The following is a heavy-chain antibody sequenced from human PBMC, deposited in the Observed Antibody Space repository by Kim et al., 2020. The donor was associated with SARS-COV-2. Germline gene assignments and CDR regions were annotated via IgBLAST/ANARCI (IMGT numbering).Heavy chain of an antibody. CDR1: GGTFSSYA. D-gene: IGHD6-13*01. Sequence: SVKVSCKASGGTFSSYAISWVRQAPGQGLEWMGRIIPILGIANYAQKFQGRVTITADKSTSTAYMELSSLRSEDTAVYYCAREAGSWKYGDYYYGMDVWGQGTTVTVSS. CDR2: IIPILGIA. V-gene: IGHV1-69*04. CDR3: AREAGSWKYGDYYYGMDV. J-gene: IGHJ6*02.